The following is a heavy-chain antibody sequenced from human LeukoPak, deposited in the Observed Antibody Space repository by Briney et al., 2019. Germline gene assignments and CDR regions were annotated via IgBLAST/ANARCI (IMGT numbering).Heavy chain of an antibody. CDR2: IIPIFGTA. D-gene: IGHD6-13*01. CDR3: ARAWGSWYVDY. CDR1: GGTFSSYA. J-gene: IGHJ4*02. Sequence: ASVKVSCKASGGTFSSYAISWVRQAPGQGLEWMGGIIPIFGTANYAQKFQGRVTMTRDTSISTAYMELSRLRSDDTAVYYCARAWGSWYVDYWGQGTLVTVSS. V-gene: IGHV1-69*05.